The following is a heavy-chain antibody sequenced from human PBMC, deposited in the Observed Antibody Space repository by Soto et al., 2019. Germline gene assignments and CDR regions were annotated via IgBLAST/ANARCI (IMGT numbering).Heavy chain of an antibody. CDR3: ARIPVDTAMIYWLDP. CDR2: IYYLGNT. D-gene: IGHD5-18*01. V-gene: IGHV4-61*08. CDR1: EGSVSSGDYY. Sequence: PSEPLSLTCTVSEGSVSSGDYYWSWIRQPPGKGLEWIGNIYYLGNTNYNPSLKSRVTVSLDTSKNLFSLRLTSVTAADTAVYYCARIPVDTAMIYWLDPWGQGTLVTGSS. J-gene: IGHJ5*02.